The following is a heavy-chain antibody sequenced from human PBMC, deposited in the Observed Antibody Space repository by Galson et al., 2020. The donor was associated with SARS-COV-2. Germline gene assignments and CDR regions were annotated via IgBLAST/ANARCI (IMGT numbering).Heavy chain of an antibody. Sequence: HGASLKISCKGSGYSFTSYWISWVRQMPGKGLEWMGIIYPGDSDTRYSPSFQGQVTISADKSISTAYLQWSSLKASDTAMYYCARLCPAVTIVGVVSAPGYFDYWGQGTLVTVSS. CDR2: IYPGDSDT. CDR1: GYSFTSYW. J-gene: IGHJ4*02. D-gene: IGHD3-3*01. CDR3: ARLCPAVTIVGVVSAPGYFDY. V-gene: IGHV5-51*01.